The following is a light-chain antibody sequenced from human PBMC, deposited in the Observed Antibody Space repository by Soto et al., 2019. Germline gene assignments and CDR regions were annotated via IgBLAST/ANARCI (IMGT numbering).Light chain of an antibody. J-gene: IGKJ4*01. CDR1: QSVSSY. CDR2: DAS. CDR3: QQYGSSPLT. Sequence: ESLLTQSRATLSLSPGERAGLSCRASQSVSSYLAWYQQKPGQAPRLLIYDASNRATGIPARFSGSGSGTDFTLTISRLEPEDFAVYCCQQYGSSPLTFGGGTKVDIK. V-gene: IGKV3-20*01.